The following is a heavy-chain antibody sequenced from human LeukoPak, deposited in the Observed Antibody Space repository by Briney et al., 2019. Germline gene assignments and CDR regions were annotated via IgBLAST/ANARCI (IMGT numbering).Heavy chain of an antibody. CDR1: GFTFSNVW. J-gene: IGHJ4*02. V-gene: IGHV3-15*01. CDR3: STEYSEGFDC. Sequence: GGSLRLSCAASGFTFSNVWMNWVRQAPGEGLEWVGRIKSRTDGGTTDYAAPVKGRFTISRDDSKNTLYLQVNSLKTEDTAVYYCSTEYSEGFDCWGQGTLVTVSS. CDR2: IKSRTDGGTT. D-gene: IGHD1-26*01.